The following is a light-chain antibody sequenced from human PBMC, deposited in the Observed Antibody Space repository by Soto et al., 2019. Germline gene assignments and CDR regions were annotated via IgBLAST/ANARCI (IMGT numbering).Light chain of an antibody. CDR1: SGDVGNYNL. CDR2: EDD. J-gene: IGLJ7*01. Sequence: QSAMTQPASVSGSPGQSITISCTGVSGDVGNYNLVSWYQQHPAKAPKLIIYEDDKRPSGVSNRFSGSKSGDTASLTISCLQSDDEAAYYCCSYLGSSTVFGGGTQLTVL. CDR3: CSYLGSSTV. V-gene: IGLV2-23*01.